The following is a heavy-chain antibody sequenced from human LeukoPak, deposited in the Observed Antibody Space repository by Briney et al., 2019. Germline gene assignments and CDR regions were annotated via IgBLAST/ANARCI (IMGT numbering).Heavy chain of an antibody. CDR2: ISSGSSNI. V-gene: IGHV3-48*02. D-gene: IGHD2-21*02. J-gene: IGHJ3*02. CDR3: ARENIVVVTAIRDAFDI. Sequence: GGSLRLSCAASGFTFSSYEMNWVRQAPGKGLEWVSYISSGSSNIYYADSVKGRFTISRDNAKNSLCLQMNSLRDEDTAVYYCARENIVVVTAIRDAFDIWGQGTMVTVSS. CDR1: GFTFSSYE.